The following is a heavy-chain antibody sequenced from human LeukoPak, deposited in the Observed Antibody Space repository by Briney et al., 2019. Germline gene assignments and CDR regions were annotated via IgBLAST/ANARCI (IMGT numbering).Heavy chain of an antibody. CDR2: IKQDGSEK. J-gene: IGHJ5*02. D-gene: IGHD3-22*01. Sequence: GGSLRLSCAASGFTFSSYWMSWVRQAPGKGLEWVANIKQDGSEKYYVDSVKGRFTISRDNAKNSLYLQMNSLRAEDTAVYYCARVHLDSSGYYANWFDPWGQGTLVTVSS. CDR1: GFTFSSYW. CDR3: ARVHLDSSGYYANWFDP. V-gene: IGHV3-7*03.